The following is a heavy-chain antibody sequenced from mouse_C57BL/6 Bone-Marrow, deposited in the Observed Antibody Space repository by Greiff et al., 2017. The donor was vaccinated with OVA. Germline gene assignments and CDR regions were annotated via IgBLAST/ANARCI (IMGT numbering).Heavy chain of an antibody. D-gene: IGHD1-1*01. CDR1: GFTFSDYY. CDR2: INYDGSST. CDR3: ARAPLTTVVHYFDY. V-gene: IGHV5-16*01. J-gene: IGHJ2*01. Sequence: DVKLVESEGGLVQPGSSMKLSCTASGFTFSDYYMAWVRQVPEKGLEWVANINYDGSSTYYLDSLKSRFIISRDNAKNILYLQMSSLKSEDTATYYCARAPLTTVVHYFDYWGQGTTLTVSS.